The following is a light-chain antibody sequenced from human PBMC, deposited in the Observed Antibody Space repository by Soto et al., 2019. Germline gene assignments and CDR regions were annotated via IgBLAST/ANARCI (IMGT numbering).Light chain of an antibody. V-gene: IGKV3-20*01. Sequence: EIVLTQSPGTLSLSPGERATLSCRASQSVSSSYLAWYQQKPGQAPRLLIYGASSRATGIPDRFSGSGSGLDFTLTISRLEPEDFGVYYCQQYGSSPPRYTCGQGTKLEIK. J-gene: IGKJ2*01. CDR2: GAS. CDR1: QSVSSSY. CDR3: QQYGSSPPRYT.